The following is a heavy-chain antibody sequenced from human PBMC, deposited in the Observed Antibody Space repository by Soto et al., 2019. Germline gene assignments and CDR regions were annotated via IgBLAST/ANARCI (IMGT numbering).Heavy chain of an antibody. D-gene: IGHD1-1*01. J-gene: IGHJ5*02. CDR1: RYIFTAYF. Sequence: QVQLVQSGAEVKKPGASVKVSCKAPRYIFTAYFMHWVRQAAGQGLEWMGGINPNNGATDYGLSFQGRVTITRETSMRTGYLELRSLRFDDTAVYYCASHDPGARFDPWGQGTLVIVSS. CDR3: ASHDPGARFDP. V-gene: IGHV1-2*02. CDR2: INPNNGAT.